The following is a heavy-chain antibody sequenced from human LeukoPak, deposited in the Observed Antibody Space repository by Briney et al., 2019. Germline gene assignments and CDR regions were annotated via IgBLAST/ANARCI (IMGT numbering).Heavy chain of an antibody. J-gene: IGHJ4*02. V-gene: IGHV4-4*07. Sequence: PSETLSLNCPVSGGSISSYYWSWVRQPPGEGLEWIGRIYTSGSTSYNPSLKSRVTMSVDTSKNQFSLKLSSVTAADTAVYYCARGSRYFDPFDYWGQGTLVTVSS. CDR2: IYTSGST. D-gene: IGHD3-9*01. CDR1: GGSISSYY. CDR3: ARGSRYFDPFDY.